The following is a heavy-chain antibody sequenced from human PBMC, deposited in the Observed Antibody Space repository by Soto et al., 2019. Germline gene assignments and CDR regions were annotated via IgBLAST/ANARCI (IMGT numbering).Heavy chain of an antibody. CDR3: ARTNGDRMATIWD. Sequence: GESLKISCKGSGYSFTSYWISWVRQMPGKGLEWMGRIDPSDSYTNYSPSFQGHVTISADKSISTAYLQWSSLKASDTAMYYCARTNGDRMATIWDWGQGTLVTVSS. D-gene: IGHD5-12*01. J-gene: IGHJ4*02. CDR1: GYSFTSYW. CDR2: IDPSDSYT. V-gene: IGHV5-10-1*01.